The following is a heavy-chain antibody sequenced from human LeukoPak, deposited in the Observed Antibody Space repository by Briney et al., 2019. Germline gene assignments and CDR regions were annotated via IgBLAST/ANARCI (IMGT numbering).Heavy chain of an antibody. J-gene: IGHJ6*03. CDR3: ARGAVDRPDYYYYYYMDV. CDR2: IYYSGST. V-gene: IGHV4-39*07. CDR1: GGSISSSSYY. D-gene: IGHD2-15*01. Sequence: KPSETLSLTCTVSGGSISSSSYYWGWIRQPPGKGLGWIGSIYYSGSTYYNPSLKSRVTISVDTSKNQFSLKLSSVTAADTAVYYCARGAVDRPDYYYYYYMDVWGKGTTVTVSS.